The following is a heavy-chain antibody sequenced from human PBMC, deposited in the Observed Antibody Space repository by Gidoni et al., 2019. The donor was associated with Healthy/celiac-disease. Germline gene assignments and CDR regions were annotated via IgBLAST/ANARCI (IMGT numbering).Heavy chain of an antibody. CDR3: AKDSLPYCSSTSCYMTPGDY. CDR2: ISYDGSNK. V-gene: IGHV3-30*18. J-gene: IGHJ4*02. Sequence: QVQLVESGGGVVQPGRSLRLSCAASGFTFSSYGMHWVRQAPGKGLEWVAVISYDGSNKYYADSVKGRFTISRDNSKNTLYLQMNSLRAEDTAVYYCAKDSLPYCSSTSCYMTPGDYWGQGTLVTVSS. D-gene: IGHD2-2*02. CDR1: GFTFSSYG.